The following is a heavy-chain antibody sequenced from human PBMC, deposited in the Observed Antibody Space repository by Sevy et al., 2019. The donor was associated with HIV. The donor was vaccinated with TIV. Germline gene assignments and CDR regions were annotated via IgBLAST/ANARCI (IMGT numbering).Heavy chain of an antibody. V-gene: IGHV3-30*02. D-gene: IGHD1-26*01. Sequence: GGSLRLSCAASGFTFSSYGMHWVRQAPGKGLEWVAFIRYDGSNKYYADSVKGRFTISRDNSKNTLYLQMNSLRAEDTAVYYCAKDLGVGRGYFDYWGQGTLVTVSS. CDR2: IRYDGSNK. J-gene: IGHJ4*02. CDR1: GFTFSSYG. CDR3: AKDLGVGRGYFDY.